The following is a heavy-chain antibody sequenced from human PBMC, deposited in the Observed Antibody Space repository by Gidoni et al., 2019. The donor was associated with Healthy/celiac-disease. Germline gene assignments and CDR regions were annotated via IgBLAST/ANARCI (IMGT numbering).Heavy chain of an antibody. CDR2: ISGSGGST. V-gene: IGHV3-23*01. CDR3: AKDSPLGYCSGGSCPRTDY. J-gene: IGHJ4*02. CDR1: GFTFSSYA. Sequence: EVQLLESGGGLVQPGGSLRLSCAASGFTFSSYAMSWVRQAPGKGLEWVSAISGSGGSTYYADSGKGRFTISRDNSKNTLYLQMNSLRAEDTAVYYCAKDSPLGYCSGGSCPRTDYWGQGTLVTVST. D-gene: IGHD2-15*01.